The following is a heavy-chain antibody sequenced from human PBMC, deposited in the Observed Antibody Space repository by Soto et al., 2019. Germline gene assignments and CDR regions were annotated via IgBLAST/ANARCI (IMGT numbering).Heavy chain of an antibody. V-gene: IGHV4-61*01. Sequence: LSLTCTVSGDSVSSGSYYWSWIRQPPGKGLEWIAYIHHSGTTNYNPSLKSRVTISVDTSKNQFSLKLTSVTAADTAMFYCARGGGYCGTTSCYTYFFDSWRQRALVTVS. J-gene: IGHJ4*02. CDR2: IHHSGTT. CDR3: ARGGGYCGTTSCYTYFFDS. CDR1: GDSVSSGSYY. D-gene: IGHD2-2*01.